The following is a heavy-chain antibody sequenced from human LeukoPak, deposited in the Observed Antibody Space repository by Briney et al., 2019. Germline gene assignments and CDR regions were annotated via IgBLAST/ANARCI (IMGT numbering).Heavy chain of an antibody. V-gene: IGHV4-59*01. J-gene: IGHJ3*02. CDR2: IYYSGST. CDR1: DGSMGTYY. CDR3: ARGEQWLVYAFDI. Sequence: PSETLSLTCSVSDGSMGTYYWGWIRQPPGKGLEWIGYIYYSGSTNYNPSLKSRVTISVDTSKNQFSLKLSSVTAADTAVYYCARGEQWLVYAFDIWGQGTMVTVSS. D-gene: IGHD6-19*01.